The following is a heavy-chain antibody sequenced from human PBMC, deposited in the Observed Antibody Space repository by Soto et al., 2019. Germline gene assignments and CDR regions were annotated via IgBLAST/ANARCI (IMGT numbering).Heavy chain of an antibody. CDR2: INSDGSTT. D-gene: IGHD6-19*01. V-gene: IGHV3-74*01. CDR1: GFPFSSYW. J-gene: IGHJ4*02. CDR3: ARGGFKQWLLDY. Sequence: GGSLRLSCAAAGFPFSSYWRHWVSQTPGKGLVWVSRINSDGSTTNYADSVKGRFTISRDNAKNTVYLQMNSLRAEDTAVYYCARGGFKQWLLDYWGQGTLVTVSS.